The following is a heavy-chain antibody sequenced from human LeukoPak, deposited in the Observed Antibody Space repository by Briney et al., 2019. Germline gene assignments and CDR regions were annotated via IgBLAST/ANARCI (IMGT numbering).Heavy chain of an antibody. CDR2: INPNSGGT. V-gene: IGHV1-2*02. CDR3: ARGSPLYSYGSVDY. Sequence: GASVKVSCKASGYTFTSYYMHWVRQAPGQGLEWMGWINPNSGGTNYAQKFQGRVTMTRDTSISTAYMELSRLRSDDTAVYYCARGSPLYSYGSVDYWGQGTLVTVSS. J-gene: IGHJ4*02. CDR1: GYTFTSYY. D-gene: IGHD5-18*01.